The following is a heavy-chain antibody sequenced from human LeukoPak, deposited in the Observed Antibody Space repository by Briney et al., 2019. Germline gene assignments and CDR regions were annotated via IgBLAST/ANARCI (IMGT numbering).Heavy chain of an antibody. CDR2: ISGYNDKT. V-gene: IGHV1-18*01. D-gene: IGHD3-9*01. Sequence: ASVKVSCKASRDTFSRYGITWVRQAPGQGLEWMGWISGYNDKTNYAQKFQGRVTMTRDTSTSTVYMELSRLRSEDTAVYYCARDRDDDILTGYPDYSFDYWGQGTLVTVSS. J-gene: IGHJ4*02. CDR3: ARDRDDDILTGYPDYSFDY. CDR1: RDTFSRYG.